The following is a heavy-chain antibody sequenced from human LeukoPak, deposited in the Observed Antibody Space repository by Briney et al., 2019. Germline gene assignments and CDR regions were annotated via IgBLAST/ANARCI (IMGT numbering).Heavy chain of an antibody. CDR2: LPYDGSSK. Sequence: GGSLRLSCAASGFTLSNYGMHWVRQAPGKGLEWVAFLPYDGSSKYYADSVKGRFTISRDNSKNTLYLQMNSLRAEDTAVYYCAKEAYIEMATITPDYWGQGTLVTVSS. D-gene: IGHD5-24*01. CDR1: GFTLSNYG. J-gene: IGHJ4*02. CDR3: AKEAYIEMATITPDY. V-gene: IGHV3-30*02.